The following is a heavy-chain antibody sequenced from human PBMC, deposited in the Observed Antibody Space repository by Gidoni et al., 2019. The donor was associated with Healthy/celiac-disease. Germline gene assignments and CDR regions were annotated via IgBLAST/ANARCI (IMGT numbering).Heavy chain of an antibody. Sequence: QLQLQESGPGLVKPSETLSLTCTVSGGSISSSSYYWGWIRQPPGKGLEWIGSIYYSGSTYYNPSLKSRVTISVDTSKNQFSLKLSSVTAADTAVYYCARAVVGHYGSGSYYNVPSPYWYFDLWGRGTLVTVSS. CDR2: IYYSGST. CDR3: ARAVVGHYGSGSYYNVPSPYWYFDL. D-gene: IGHD3-10*01. J-gene: IGHJ2*01. CDR1: GGSISSSSYY. V-gene: IGHV4-39*07.